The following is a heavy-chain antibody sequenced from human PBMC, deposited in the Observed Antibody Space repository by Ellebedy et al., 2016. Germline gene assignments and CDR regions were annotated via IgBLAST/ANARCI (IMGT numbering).Heavy chain of an antibody. V-gene: IGHV3-9*01. CDR3: AKVGGGWYLYFDY. J-gene: IGHJ4*02. CDR2: ISWNSGSI. D-gene: IGHD6-19*01. CDR1: GFTFDDYA. Sequence: GGSLRLXCAASGFTFDDYAMHWVRQAPGKGLEWVSGISWNSGSIGYADSMKGRFTISRDNAKNSLYLQMNSLRAEDTALYYCAKVGGGWYLYFDYWGQGTLVTVSS.